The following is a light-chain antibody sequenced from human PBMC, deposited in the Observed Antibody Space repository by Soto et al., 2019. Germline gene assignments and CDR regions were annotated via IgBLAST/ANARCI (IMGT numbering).Light chain of an antibody. V-gene: IGLV2-14*01. CDR2: EVR. J-gene: IGLJ2*01. CDR3: SSFTSKSTLI. Sequence: IYEVRNRPSXIXFRFSGSKSGNTASLTISGXQAEDEADYYCSSFTSKSTLIFGGGTKVTVL.